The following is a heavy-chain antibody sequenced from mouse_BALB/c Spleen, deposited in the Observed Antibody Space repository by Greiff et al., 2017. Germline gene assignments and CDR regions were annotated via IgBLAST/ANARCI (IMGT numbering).Heavy chain of an antibody. J-gene: IGHJ4*01. CDR3: ARGGDYDYYAMDY. D-gene: IGHD2-13*01. CDR1: GFTFSSFG. CDR2: ISSGSSTI. Sequence: DVHLVESGGGLVQPGGSRKLSCAASGFTFSSFGMHWVRQAPEKGLEWVAYISSGSSTIYYADTVKGRFTISRDNPKNTLFLQMTSLRSEDAAMFYYARGGDYDYYAMDYWGQGTSVTVSS. V-gene: IGHV5-17*02.